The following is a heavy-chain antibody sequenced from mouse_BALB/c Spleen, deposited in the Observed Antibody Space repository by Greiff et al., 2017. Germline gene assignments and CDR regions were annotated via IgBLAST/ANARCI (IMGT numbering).Heavy chain of an antibody. CDR1: GFTFSSYT. CDR2: ISSGGGNT. V-gene: IGHV5-9*03. CDR3: ARYTTVPPYYFDY. J-gene: IGHJ2*01. D-gene: IGHD1-1*01. Sequence: DVMLVESGGGLVKPGGSLKLSCAASGFTFSSYTMSWVRQTPEKRLEWVATISSGGGNTYYPDSVKGRFTISRDNAKNNLYLQMSSLRSEDTALYYCARYTTVPPYYFDYWGQGTTLTVAS.